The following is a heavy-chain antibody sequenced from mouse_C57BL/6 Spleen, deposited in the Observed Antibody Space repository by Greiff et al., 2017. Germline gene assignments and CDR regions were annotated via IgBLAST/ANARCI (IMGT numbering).Heavy chain of an antibody. V-gene: IGHV5-17*01. CDR1: GFTFSDYG. J-gene: IGHJ4*01. CDR3: SYGRHARDY. D-gene: IGHD1-1*01. CDR2: ISSGGSSI. Sequence: EVQLMESGGGLVKPGGSLKLSCAASGFTFSDYGMHWVRQAPDKGLEWVAYISSGGSSIYYADTVKGRFTISRDNAKNTLFLQLTSLRSEDTAMXYCSYGRHARDYWGQGTSVTVAS.